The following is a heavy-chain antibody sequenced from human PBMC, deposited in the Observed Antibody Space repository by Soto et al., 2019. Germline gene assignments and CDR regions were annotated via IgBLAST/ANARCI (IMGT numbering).Heavy chain of an antibody. CDR2: ISGSGGST. CDR3: LQFPYRRMSSDAFDI. D-gene: IGHD2-21*02. V-gene: IGHV3-23*01. J-gene: IGHJ3*02. Sequence: EVQLLESGGGLVQPGGSLRLSCAASGFTFSSYAMRWVRQAPGKGLEWVSAISGSGGSTYYADSVKGRITISRDNSKNTLYLEMKSLRAEDRAVYYVLQFPYRRMSSDAFDIWGQGTMVTVSS. CDR1: GFTFSSYA.